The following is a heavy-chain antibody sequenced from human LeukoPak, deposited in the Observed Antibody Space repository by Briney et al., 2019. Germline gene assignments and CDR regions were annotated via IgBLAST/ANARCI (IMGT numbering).Heavy chain of an antibody. Sequence: TSETLSLTCTVSGGSISSYYWSWIRQPPGKGLEWIGYIYDSGSINYNSSLKSRVTISVDTSKNQFSLKLSSVTAADTAVYYCARVVASTSIDSWGQGTLVTVSS. D-gene: IGHD2-15*01. CDR1: GGSISSYY. CDR3: ARVVASTSIDS. V-gene: IGHV4-59*01. CDR2: IYDSGSI. J-gene: IGHJ4*02.